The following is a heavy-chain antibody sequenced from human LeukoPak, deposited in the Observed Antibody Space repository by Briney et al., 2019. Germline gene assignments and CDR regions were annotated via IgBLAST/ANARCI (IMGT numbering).Heavy chain of an antibody. CDR2: IYPGDSDT. CDR1: GYSFTSYW. J-gene: IGHJ4*02. D-gene: IGHD3-22*01. Sequence: RGESLKISCKGSGYSFTSYWIGWVRQMPGKGLEWMGIIYPGDSDTRYSPSFQGQVTISVDKSISTAYLQWSSLKASDTAMYYCARRAGSTMIGYYFDYWGQGTLVTVSS. V-gene: IGHV5-51*01. CDR3: ARRAGSTMIGYYFDY.